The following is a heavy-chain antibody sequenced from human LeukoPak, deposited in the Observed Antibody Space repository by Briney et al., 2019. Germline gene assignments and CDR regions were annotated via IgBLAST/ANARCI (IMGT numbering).Heavy chain of an antibody. D-gene: IGHD6-19*01. CDR3: ARAVGIAVAGTGY. Sequence: ASVKVSCKASGYTFTGYYMHWVRQAPGQGLEWMRWINPNSGGTNYAQKFQGRVTMTRDTSISTAYMELSRLRSDDTAVYYCARAVGIAVAGTGYWGQGTLVTVSS. V-gene: IGHV1-2*02. CDR1: GYTFTGYY. CDR2: INPNSGGT. J-gene: IGHJ4*02.